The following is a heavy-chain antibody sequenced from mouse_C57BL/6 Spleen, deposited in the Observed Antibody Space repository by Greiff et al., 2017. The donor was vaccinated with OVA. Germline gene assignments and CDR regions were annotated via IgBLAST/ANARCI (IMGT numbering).Heavy chain of an antibody. CDR3: ARGVPFAY. V-gene: IGHV1-50*01. Sequence: QVQLQQPGAELVKPGASVKLSCKASGYTFTSYWMQWVKQRPGQGLEWIGEIDPSDSYTNYNQTFKGKATLTVDTSSSTAYMQLSSLTSEDSAVYYCARGVPFAYWGQGTLVTVSA. J-gene: IGHJ3*01. D-gene: IGHD2-14*01. CDR2: IDPSDSYT. CDR1: GYTFTSYW.